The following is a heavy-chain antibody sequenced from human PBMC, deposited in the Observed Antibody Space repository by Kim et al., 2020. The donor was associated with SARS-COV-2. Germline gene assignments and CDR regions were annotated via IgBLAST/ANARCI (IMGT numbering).Heavy chain of an antibody. V-gene: IGHV1-2*02. CDR1: GYTFTGYY. CDR3: AGYCSSTSCYLGNWFDP. J-gene: IGHJ5*02. Sequence: ASVKVSCKASGYTFTGYYMHWVRQAPGQGLGWMGWINPNSGGTNYAQKFQGRVTMTRDTSISTAYMELSRLRSDDTAVYYCAGYCSSTSCYLGNWFDPWGQGTLVTVSS. CDR2: INPNSGGT. D-gene: IGHD2-2*01.